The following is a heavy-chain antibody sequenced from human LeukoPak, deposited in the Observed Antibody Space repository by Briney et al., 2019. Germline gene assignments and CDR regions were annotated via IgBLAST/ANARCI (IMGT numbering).Heavy chain of an antibody. CDR1: GGSISSSSYY. Sequence: PSETLSLTCTVSGGSISSSSYYWGWIRQPPGKGLEWIGSIYYSGSTYYNPSLKSRVTTSVDTSKNKFSLKLRYVTAADTAVYYCARGDAYGYYFDYWGQGTLVPVSS. CDR2: IYYSGST. J-gene: IGHJ4*02. D-gene: IGHD4-17*01. V-gene: IGHV4-39*07. CDR3: ARGDAYGYYFDY.